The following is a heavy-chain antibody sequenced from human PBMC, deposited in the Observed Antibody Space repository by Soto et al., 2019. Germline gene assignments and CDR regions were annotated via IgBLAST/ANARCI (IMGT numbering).Heavy chain of an antibody. Sequence: ASVKVSCKASGYTFSSYAISCVRQAPGQGLEWMGGIIPIFGTANYAQKFQGRVTITADESTSTAYMELSSLRSEDTAVYYCARGPGRYSSGWHWDGMDVWGQGTTVTVSS. V-gene: IGHV1-69*13. J-gene: IGHJ6*02. D-gene: IGHD6-19*01. CDR1: GYTFSSYA. CDR3: ARGPGRYSSGWHWDGMDV. CDR2: IIPIFGTA.